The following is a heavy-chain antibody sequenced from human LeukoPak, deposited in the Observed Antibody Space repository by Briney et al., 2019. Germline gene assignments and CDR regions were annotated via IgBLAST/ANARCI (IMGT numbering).Heavy chain of an antibody. V-gene: IGHV3-21*01. J-gene: IGHJ4*02. CDR2: ISHSNSYI. Sequence: GGSLRLSCAASGFNFSSYNMNWVRQAPGRGLEWVSSISHSNSYIYYSDSVKGRFTISRDNAKNSLYLQMNSLRGEDTAVYYCARDGGGFDYWGQGTLVTVSS. CDR3: ARDGGGFDY. D-gene: IGHD3-10*01. CDR1: GFNFSSYN.